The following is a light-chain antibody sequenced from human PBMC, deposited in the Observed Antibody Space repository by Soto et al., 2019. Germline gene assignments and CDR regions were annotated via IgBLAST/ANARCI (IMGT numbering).Light chain of an antibody. CDR2: SAS. V-gene: IGKV1-9*01. CDR1: QAMSTY. J-gene: IGKJ4*01. Sequence: DIQLTQSPSFLSSFVRGTVTITCRANQAMSTYLAWYQQKPGKHPKLLIRSASTLQSGVPPRFSGGGSGTDFTLTISTLQPDDSGIYYCQQYNGYPLAFGGGTNVEIK. CDR3: QQYNGYPLA.